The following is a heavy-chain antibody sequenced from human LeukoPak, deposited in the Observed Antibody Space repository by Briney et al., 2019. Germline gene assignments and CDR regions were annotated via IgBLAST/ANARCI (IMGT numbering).Heavy chain of an antibody. CDR1: GFTFGSYE. V-gene: IGHV3-48*03. J-gene: IGHJ4*02. D-gene: IGHD6-19*01. Sequence: GGSLRLSCAASGFTFGSYEMNWVRQAPGKGLEWVSYISGSGSVIKYADSVKGRFTISRDNAKNPLYLQMNSLRAEDTAVYFCARDTSGWYSRLDNWGQGTLVTVSS. CDR3: ARDTSGWYSRLDN. CDR2: ISGSGSVI.